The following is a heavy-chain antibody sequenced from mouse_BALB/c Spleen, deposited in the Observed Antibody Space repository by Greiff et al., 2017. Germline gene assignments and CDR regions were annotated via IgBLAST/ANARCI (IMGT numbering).Heavy chain of an antibody. D-gene: IGHD2-2*01. CDR3: ARGDYGSPWFAY. J-gene: IGHJ3*01. Sequence: QVQLQQSGAELARPGASVKLSCKASGYTFTDYYINWVKQRTGQGLEWIGEIYPGSGNTYYNEKFKGKATLTADKSSSTAYMQLSSLTSEDSAVYFCARGDYGSPWFAYWGQGTLVTVSA. CDR2: IYPGSGNT. CDR1: GYTFTDYY. V-gene: IGHV1-77*01.